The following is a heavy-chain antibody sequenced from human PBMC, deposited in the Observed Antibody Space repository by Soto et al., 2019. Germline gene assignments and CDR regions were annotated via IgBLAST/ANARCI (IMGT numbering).Heavy chain of an antibody. D-gene: IGHD3-10*02. CDR1: GFTFDDYP. CDR3: ARAVRIVRDAFHI. CDR2: IRTKGFGETT. Sequence: PGGSLGLSCTTSGFTFDDYPMSWFRQAPGKGLEWVSYIRTKGFGETTEYAASVKGRFIISRDDSTSIAHLQMNGLKTDDTAVYFCARAVRIVRDAFHICDQATMVTGS. J-gene: IGHJ3*02. V-gene: IGHV3-49*03.